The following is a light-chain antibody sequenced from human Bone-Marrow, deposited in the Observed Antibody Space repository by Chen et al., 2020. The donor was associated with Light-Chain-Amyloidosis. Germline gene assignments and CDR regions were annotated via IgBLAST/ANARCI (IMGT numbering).Light chain of an antibody. CDR2: EDI. V-gene: IGLV3-10*01. CDR1: ALPRKY. J-gene: IGLJ3*02. Sequence: SYELTQPPSVSVSPGQTARITCSGDALPRKYAFWYQQKSGQAPVLVIFEDIKRPSGIPDRFSGSTSGTVATLTISGAQVEDEADYYCYSTDIIGNLRVFGGGTKLTIL. CDR3: YSTDIIGNLRV.